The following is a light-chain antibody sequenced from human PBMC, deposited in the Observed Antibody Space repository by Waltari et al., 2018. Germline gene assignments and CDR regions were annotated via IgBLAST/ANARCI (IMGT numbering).Light chain of an antibody. CDR3: QHYVRLPAT. CDR2: GAS. CDR1: QSVSRS. Sequence: IVLTQSPGTLSLSPGERATLSCRASQSVSRSLAWYQQKPGQAPKLLIYGASTRATGIPDRFTGSGSGTDFSLTISSLEPEDFGIYFCQHYVRLPATFGQGTKVEIK. J-gene: IGKJ1*01. V-gene: IGKV3-20*01.